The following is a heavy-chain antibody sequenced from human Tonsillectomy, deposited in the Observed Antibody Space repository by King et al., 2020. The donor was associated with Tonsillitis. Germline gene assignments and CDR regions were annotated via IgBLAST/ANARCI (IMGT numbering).Heavy chain of an antibody. J-gene: IGHJ2*01. D-gene: IGHD4-17*01. CDR1: GFTFSGYA. CDR3: ARAITVTSLGYFDL. Sequence: LVESGGGLVQPGGSLRLSCAASGFTFSGYAMSWVRQAPGKGLEGVSSIGGSGGSTFYADSVRGRFTVSRDDSKNTLYLQMNSLRAEDTAVYYCARAITVTSLGYFDLWGRGTLVTVSS. V-gene: IGHV3-23*04. CDR2: IGGSGGST.